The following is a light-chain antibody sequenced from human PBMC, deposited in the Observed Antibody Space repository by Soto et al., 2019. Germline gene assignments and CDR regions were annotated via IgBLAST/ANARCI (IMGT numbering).Light chain of an antibody. J-gene: IGKJ4*01. CDR2: DAS. CDR3: QQYDNYPLT. V-gene: IGKV1-5*01. CDR1: QSVGSW. Sequence: ASVGDRVTISCRASQSVGSWLAWYQQKPGKAPKFLIYDASTLESGVPSRFSGSGSGTEFTLTISSLQPDDFATYYCQQYDNYPLTFGGGTKVDIK.